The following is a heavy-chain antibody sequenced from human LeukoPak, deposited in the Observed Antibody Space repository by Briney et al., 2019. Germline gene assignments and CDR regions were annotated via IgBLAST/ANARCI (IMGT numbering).Heavy chain of an antibody. J-gene: IGHJ6*02. D-gene: IGHD3-10*01. CDR1: GFTFSSYW. CDR3: ARERNYYGSGSNLDYYYYSGMDV. V-gene: IGHV3-7*04. CDR2: IKQDGSEK. Sequence: PGGSLRLSCAASGFTFSSYWMSWVRQAPGKGLEWVANIKQDGSEKYYVDSVKGRLTISRDNAKNSLYLQMNSLRVEDTAVYYCARERNYYGSGSNLDYYYYSGMDVWGQGTTVTVSS.